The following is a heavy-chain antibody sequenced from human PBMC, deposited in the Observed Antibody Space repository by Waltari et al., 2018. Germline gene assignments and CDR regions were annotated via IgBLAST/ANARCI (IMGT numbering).Heavy chain of an antibody. V-gene: IGHV4-4*02. D-gene: IGHD2-15*01. Sequence: QMQLQESGPGLVKPSGTLSVTCTVSGESMSSTDWRSWVRQSPEKGLEWIGQIQRSGRTHYNPSLESRVTISIDTSNNQFSLKVTSTTAADTAVYYCARDRGRGIYLDSWGRGTLVTVSP. CDR1: GESMSSTDW. CDR2: IQRSGRT. J-gene: IGHJ4*02. CDR3: ARDRGRGIYLDS.